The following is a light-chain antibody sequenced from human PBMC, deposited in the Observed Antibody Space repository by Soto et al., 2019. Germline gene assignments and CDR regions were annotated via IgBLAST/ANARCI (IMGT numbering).Light chain of an antibody. J-gene: IGKJ1*01. CDR3: QHLNSYPT. Sequence: DVQLTQSPSFLSASVGDRVTITCRASQGIRSYLAWYQQKPGKAPKLLIYAASTLQSGVPSRFSGSGSGTEFTLTISSLQPEDFATYYCQHLNSYPTFGQGTKVEIK. CDR2: AAS. CDR1: QGIRSY. V-gene: IGKV1-9*01.